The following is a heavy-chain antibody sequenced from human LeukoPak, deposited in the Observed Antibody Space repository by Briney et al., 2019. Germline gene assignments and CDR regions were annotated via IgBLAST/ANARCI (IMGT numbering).Heavy chain of an antibody. CDR1: GFTFSSYS. D-gene: IGHD3-10*01. Sequence: GGSLRLSCAASGFTFSSYSMNWVRQAPGKGLEWVSSISSSCSYIYYADSVKGRFTISRDNAKNSLYLQMNSLRAEDTAVYYCARYTMVRGVILAFDIWGQGTMVTVSS. CDR2: ISSSCSYI. CDR3: ARYTMVRGVILAFDI. V-gene: IGHV3-21*01. J-gene: IGHJ3*02.